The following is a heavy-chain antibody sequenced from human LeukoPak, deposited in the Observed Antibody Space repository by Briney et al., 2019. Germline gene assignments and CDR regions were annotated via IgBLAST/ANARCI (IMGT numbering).Heavy chain of an antibody. V-gene: IGHV1-69*04. J-gene: IGHJ6*02. CDR3: ARDAVTMAEYGMDV. CDR2: IIPILGIA. CDR1: GGTFSIYA. D-gene: IGHD3-10*01. Sequence: SVTVSFKASGGTFSIYAISWVRQAPGQGLEWMGRIIPILGIANYAQKFQGRVTITADKSTSTAYMELSSLRSEGTAVYYCARDAVTMAEYGMDVWGQGATVTVSS.